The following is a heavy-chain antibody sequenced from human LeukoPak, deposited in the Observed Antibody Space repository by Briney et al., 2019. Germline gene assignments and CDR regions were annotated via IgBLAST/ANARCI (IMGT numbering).Heavy chain of an antibody. CDR1: GYTLTSYY. D-gene: IGHD3-16*02. CDR3: ARARLSPPNWFDP. V-gene: IGHV1-46*01. CDR2: INPSGGST. J-gene: IGHJ5*02. Sequence: ASVKVSCKASGYTLTSYYLHWVRQAPGQGLEWMAIINPSGGSTSHAQKFQGRVTMTRDTSASTVYMELSSLRSEDTAVYYCARARLSPPNWFDPWGQGTLVTVSS.